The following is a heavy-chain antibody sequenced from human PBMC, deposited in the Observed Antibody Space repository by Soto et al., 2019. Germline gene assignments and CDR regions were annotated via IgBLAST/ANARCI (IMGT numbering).Heavy chain of an antibody. CDR3: ARDPYGVNP. CDR1: GFTFSSSG. Sequence: QVQLVESGGGVVQPGRSLRLSCAASGFTFSSSGMHWVRQAPGKGLEWVAVIWYDGSNKFYADSVKGRFTISRDNSKNTLYLQMNSLRAEDTAVYYCARDPYGVNPWGQGTLVTVSP. D-gene: IGHD4-17*01. J-gene: IGHJ5*02. CDR2: IWYDGSNK. V-gene: IGHV3-33*01.